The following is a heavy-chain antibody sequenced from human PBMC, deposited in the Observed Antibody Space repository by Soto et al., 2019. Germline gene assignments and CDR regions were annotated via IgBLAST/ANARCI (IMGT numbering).Heavy chain of an antibody. V-gene: IGHV1-69*13. CDR3: ARVYIGVRATTPTGMDV. Sequence: AVKVSCKASGGTFSSYAISWVRQAPGQGLEWMGGIIPIFGTANYAQKFQGRVTITADESTSTAYMELSSLRSEDTAVYYCARVYIGVRATTPTGMDVWGQGTTVTVSS. CDR1: GGTFSSYA. J-gene: IGHJ6*02. D-gene: IGHD1-26*01. CDR2: IIPIFGTA.